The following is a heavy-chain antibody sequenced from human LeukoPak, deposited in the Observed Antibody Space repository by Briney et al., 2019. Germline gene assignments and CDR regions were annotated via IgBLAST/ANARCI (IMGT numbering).Heavy chain of an antibody. CDR1: GFIVGSYW. Sequence: GKFLRLSRAASGFIVGSYWMYLVRQAPGKGLVWVARNNVEGNYIDYAESVKGRFTITRDSAKNTLYEDEICDRAGATAVFFCARDVTGPYDHWGQGTLVTVSS. CDR3: ARDVTGPYDH. CDR2: NNVEGNYI. J-gene: IGHJ4*02. D-gene: IGHD2-21*02. V-gene: IGHV3-74*01.